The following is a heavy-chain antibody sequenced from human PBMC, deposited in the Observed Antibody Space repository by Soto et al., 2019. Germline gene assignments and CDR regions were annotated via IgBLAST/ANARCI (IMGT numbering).Heavy chain of an antibody. CDR1: GGSFSDYY. CDR2: INHSGSA. V-gene: IGHV4-34*01. CDR3: ARGYPRDIVVVILVDAFDI. J-gene: IGHJ3*02. D-gene: IGHD3-22*01. Sequence: PSETLSLTCAVYGGSFSDYYWSWIRQPPGKGLQWIGEINHSGSANYNPSLKSRVTMSVDTSKNQFSLKLSSVTAADTAVYYCARGYPRDIVVVILVDAFDIWGQGTMVTVSS.